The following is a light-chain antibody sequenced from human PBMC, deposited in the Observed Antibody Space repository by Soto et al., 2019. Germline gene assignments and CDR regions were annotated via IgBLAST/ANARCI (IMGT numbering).Light chain of an antibody. V-gene: IGLV2-14*01. CDR1: SSDVGGYNY. Sequence: QSALTQPASVSGSPGQSITISCTGTSSDVGGYNYVSWYQQHPGKAPKLMIYEVSNRPSGVSNRFSGSKSGNTASLTISGLQAEDEADYYCSSHAGGYTSVLFGGGTKLTVL. CDR3: SSHAGGYTSVL. CDR2: EVS. J-gene: IGLJ2*01.